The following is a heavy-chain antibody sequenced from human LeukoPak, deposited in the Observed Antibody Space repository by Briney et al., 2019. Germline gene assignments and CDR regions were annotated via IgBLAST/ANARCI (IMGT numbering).Heavy chain of an antibody. Sequence: GGSLRLSCAASGFTFSSYAMHWVRQAPGKGLEWVAVISYDGSNKYYADSVKGRLTISRDNSKNTLYLQMNSLRAEDTAVYYCARDSYSRYIMYYFDYWGQGTLVTVSS. D-gene: IGHD5-18*01. CDR3: ARDSYSRYIMYYFDY. V-gene: IGHV3-30*04. CDR2: ISYDGSNK. CDR1: GFTFSSYA. J-gene: IGHJ4*02.